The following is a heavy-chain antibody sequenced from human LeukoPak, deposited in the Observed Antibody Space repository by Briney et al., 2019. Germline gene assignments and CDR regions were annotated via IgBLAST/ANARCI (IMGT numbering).Heavy chain of an antibody. CDR1: GFTFSSYS. D-gene: IGHD2-15*01. Sequence: GGSLRLSCAASGFTFSSYSMNWVRQAPGKGLEWVSSISSSSSYIYYADSVKGRFTISRDNAKNSLYLQMNSLRAEDTAVYYCATVIVVVGAATEGVGYWGQGTLVTVSS. CDR2: ISSSSSYI. V-gene: IGHV3-21*01. J-gene: IGHJ4*02. CDR3: ATVIVVVGAATEGVGY.